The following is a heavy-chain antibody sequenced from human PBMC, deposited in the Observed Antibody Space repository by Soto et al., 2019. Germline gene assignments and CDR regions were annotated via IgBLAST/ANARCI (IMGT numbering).Heavy chain of an antibody. CDR3: ARDLGSGYERGDY. CDR1: GDTFTNHV. D-gene: IGHD3-22*01. J-gene: IGHJ4*02. V-gene: IGHV1-69*12. Sequence: QVQLVQSGGEVKKPGSSVKVSCKASGDTFTNHVFNWVRQAPGQGLEWMGGIISLFGTPNYSQRFQGRVTITADESTATCYMALSSLRSEDTAVYYCARDLGSGYERGDYWGQGTLVTVSS. CDR2: IISLFGTP.